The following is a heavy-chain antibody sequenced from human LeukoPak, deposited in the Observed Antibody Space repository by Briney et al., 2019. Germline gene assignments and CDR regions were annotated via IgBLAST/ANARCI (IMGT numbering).Heavy chain of an antibody. D-gene: IGHD1-7*01. V-gene: IGHV4-39*07. Sequence: SETLSLTCTVSGGSISSSSYYWGWIRQPPGKGLEWIGSIYYSGSTYYNPSLKSRVTISVDTSKNQFSLKLSSVTAADTAVYYCARGTSGNTPIYRDAFDIWGQGTMVTVSS. CDR2: IYYSGST. CDR3: ARGTSGNTPIYRDAFDI. CDR1: GGSISSSSYY. J-gene: IGHJ3*02.